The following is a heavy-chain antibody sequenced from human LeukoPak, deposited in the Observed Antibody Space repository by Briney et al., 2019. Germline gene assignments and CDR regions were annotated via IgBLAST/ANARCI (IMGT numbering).Heavy chain of an antibody. CDR2: IYSGGST. CDR1: VFTVSSNY. CDR3: AREAVSSGKPNDAFDI. J-gene: IGHJ3*02. Sequence: GGSLRLSCAASVFTVSSNYMSWVRQAPGKGLEWVSVIYSGGSTYYADSVKGRFTISRDNSKNTLYLQMNSLRAEDTAVYYCAREAVSSGKPNDAFDIWGQGTMVTVSS. V-gene: IGHV3-53*01. D-gene: IGHD3-22*01.